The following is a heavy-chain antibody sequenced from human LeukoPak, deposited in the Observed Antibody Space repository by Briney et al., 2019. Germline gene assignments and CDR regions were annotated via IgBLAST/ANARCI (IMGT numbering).Heavy chain of an antibody. J-gene: IGHJ4*02. CDR3: ARRGRWSSGAY. CDR2: IYYSGST. Sequence: PSETLSLTCIVSGGSISSTNYYWGWIRQPPGKGLEWIGTIYYSGSTYYNPFLKSRVSISADTSKNQFSLSLSSVTAADTAVYYCARRGRWSSGAYWGQGALVTVSS. V-gene: IGHV4-39*01. CDR1: GGSISSTNYY. D-gene: IGHD5-24*01.